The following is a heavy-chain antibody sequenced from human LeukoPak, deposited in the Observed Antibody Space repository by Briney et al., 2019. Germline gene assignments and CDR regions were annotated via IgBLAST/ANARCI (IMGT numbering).Heavy chain of an antibody. V-gene: IGHV3-48*01. J-gene: IGHJ4*02. CDR3: ARVGGNLRFDY. CDR2: ISSSSSTI. D-gene: IGHD4-23*01. CDR1: GFTFSSYS. Sequence: PGGSLRLSCAASGFTFSSYSMNWVRQAPGKGLEWVSYISSSSSTIYYADSVKGRFTISRDNAKNSLYLQMNSLRAEDTAVYYCARVGGNLRFDYWGQGTLVTVSS.